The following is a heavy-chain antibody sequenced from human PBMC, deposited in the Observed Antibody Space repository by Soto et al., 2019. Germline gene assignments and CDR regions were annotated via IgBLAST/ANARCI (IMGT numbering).Heavy chain of an antibody. J-gene: IGHJ6*02. CDR2: IYSGGST. CDR1: GFTVSSNY. Sequence: GGSLRLSCAASGFTVSSNYMSWVRQAPGKGLEWVSVIYSGGSTYYADSVKGRFTISRDNSMNTLYLQMNSLRAEDTAVYYCARDRGMTTLYYYGMDVWGQGTTVTVSS. D-gene: IGHD4-17*01. V-gene: IGHV3-53*01. CDR3: ARDRGMTTLYYYGMDV.